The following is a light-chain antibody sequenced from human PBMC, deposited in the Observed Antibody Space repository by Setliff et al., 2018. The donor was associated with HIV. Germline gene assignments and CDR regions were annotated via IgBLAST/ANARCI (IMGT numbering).Light chain of an antibody. CDR3: AAWDDSLNDYV. J-gene: IGLJ1*01. Sequence: QSALTQPPSASGTPGLRVSISCSGSSSNIGSNTVNWYQQLPGTAPKLLIHSNNQRPSGVPDRFSGSKSGTSASLAISGLQSGDEADYFCAAWDDSLNDYVFGTGTKVTVL. CDR2: SNN. CDR1: SSNIGSNT. V-gene: IGLV1-44*01.